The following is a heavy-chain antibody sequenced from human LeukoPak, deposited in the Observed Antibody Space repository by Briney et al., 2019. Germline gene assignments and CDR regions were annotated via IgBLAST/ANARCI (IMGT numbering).Heavy chain of an antibody. CDR1: GGTFSRYA. D-gene: IGHD2-2*02. J-gene: IGHJ3*02. Sequence: SVKVSCKASGGTFSRYAISWVRQAPGQGLEWMGGIIPIFGTANYAQKFQGRVTITADESTSTAYMELSSLRSEDTAVYYCARGLLGYCSSTSCYTSAFDIWGQGTMVTVSS. CDR3: ARGLLGYCSSTSCYTSAFDI. CDR2: IIPIFGTA. V-gene: IGHV1-69*01.